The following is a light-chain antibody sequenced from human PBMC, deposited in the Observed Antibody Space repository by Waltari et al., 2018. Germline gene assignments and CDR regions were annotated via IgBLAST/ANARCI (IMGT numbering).Light chain of an antibody. J-gene: IGLJ3*02. CDR2: EVI. CDR3: CSYVQKDIWL. V-gene: IGLV2-23*02. CDR1: TGDGGNSNF. Sequence: QSALTPPASVSGAPGQSITIPCTGTTGDGGNSNFVPWYQHHPGKVPKLIIYEVIKRPSGISDRFTGSKSGNTASLSISGLQAEDEADYYCCSYVQKDIWLFGGGTKVTVL.